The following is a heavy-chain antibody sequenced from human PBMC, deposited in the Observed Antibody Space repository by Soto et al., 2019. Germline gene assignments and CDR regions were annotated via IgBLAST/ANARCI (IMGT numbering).Heavy chain of an antibody. D-gene: IGHD3-22*01. J-gene: IGHJ4*02. CDR3: AKANYYDSSGYSQFVY. CDR2: ISGSGGST. Sequence: PVGSLSISCAASGFTFRSYAMSWVRQAPGEGLEWVSAISGSGGSTYYADSVKGRFTISRDNSKNTLYLQMNSLRAEDTAVYYCAKANYYDSSGYSQFVYWGQGTLVTVSS. CDR1: GFTFRSYA. V-gene: IGHV3-23*01.